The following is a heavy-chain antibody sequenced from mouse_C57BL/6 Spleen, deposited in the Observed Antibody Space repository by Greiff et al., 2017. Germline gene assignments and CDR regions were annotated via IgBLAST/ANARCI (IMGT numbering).Heavy chain of an antibody. V-gene: IGHV1-53*01. D-gene: IGHD2-5*01. CDR1: GYTFTSYW. CDR3: ASDGADYSNRGYFDV. Sequence: VQLQQPGTELVKPGASVKLSCKASGYTFTSYWMHWVKQRPGQGLEWIGNINPSNGGTNYNEKFKSKATLTVDKSSSTAYMQVSSLTSEDSAVYYWASDGADYSNRGYFDVWGTGTTVTVSS. J-gene: IGHJ1*03. CDR2: INPSNGGT.